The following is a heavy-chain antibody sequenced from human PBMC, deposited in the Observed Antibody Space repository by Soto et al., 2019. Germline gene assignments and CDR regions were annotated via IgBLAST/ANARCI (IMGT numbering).Heavy chain of an antibody. J-gene: IGHJ4*02. CDR1: GFSIGDYW. D-gene: IGHD2-2*01. CDR2: IKQDGSEK. CDR3: ARTVVVVVPDNFDH. Sequence: GGSLRLSCAASGFSIGDYWMSWVRQAPGKGLECVANIKQDGSEKYYVDSVKGRFTISKDSAKNSLYLQMNSLRGEDTAVYYCARTVVVVVPDNFDHWGQGTLVTVSS. V-gene: IGHV3-7*01.